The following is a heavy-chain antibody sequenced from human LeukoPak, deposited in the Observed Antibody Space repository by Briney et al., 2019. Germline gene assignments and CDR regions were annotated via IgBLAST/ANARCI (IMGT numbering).Heavy chain of an antibody. CDR2: INSDGSST. D-gene: IGHD1-14*01. CDR1: GFTFSSYW. J-gene: IGHJ3*02. CDR3: ASRNPYDAFDI. Sequence: GGSLRLSCAASGFTFSSYWMHWVRQAPGKGLVWVSRINSDGSSTRYADSVKGRFTISRDNTKNTLYLQMNSLRAEDTAVYYCASRNPYDAFDIWGQGTMVTVSS. V-gene: IGHV3-74*01.